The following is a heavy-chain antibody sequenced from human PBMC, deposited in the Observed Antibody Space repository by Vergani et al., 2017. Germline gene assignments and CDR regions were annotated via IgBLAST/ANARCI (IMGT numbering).Heavy chain of an antibody. CDR2: INHSGST. Sequence: QVQLQQWGAGLLKPSETLSLTCAVYGGSFSGYYWSWIRQPPGKGLEWIGEINHSGSTNYNPSLKSRVTISVDTSKNQFSLKMSSVTAADTAVYYGARSDPYPDYGDYDWGQGTLVTVSS. CDR3: ARSDPYPDYGDYD. CDR1: GGSFSGYY. D-gene: IGHD4-17*01. J-gene: IGHJ4*02. V-gene: IGHV4-34*01.